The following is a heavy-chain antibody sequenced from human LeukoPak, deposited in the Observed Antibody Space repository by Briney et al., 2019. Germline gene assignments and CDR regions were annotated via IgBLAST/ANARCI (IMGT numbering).Heavy chain of an antibody. V-gene: IGHV3-11*01. CDR2: INDISTTI. D-gene: IGHD3-10*01. Sequence: GGSLRLSCAGSGFIFSDYYMSWIRQAPGKGLEWVSYINDISTTIYYADSAKGRFTVSRDNAKSSLYLQMNSLRAEDTAVYYCATYYDSGRTYWGQGTLVTVSP. J-gene: IGHJ4*02. CDR3: ATYYDSGRTY. CDR1: GFIFSDYY.